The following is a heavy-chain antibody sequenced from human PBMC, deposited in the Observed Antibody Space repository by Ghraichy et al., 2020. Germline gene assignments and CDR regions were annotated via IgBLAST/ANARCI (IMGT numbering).Heavy chain of an antibody. V-gene: IGHV3-7*01. Sequence: LSLTCAASGFTFNSFWMTWVRQAPGKGLQWVANINQDGSEKYYVDSVKGRFTISRDNAQNSLYLQMNDLIAEDPAIYYCARPGHYCSGGGSCFPFATWGQGTLVTVSS. CDR3: ARPGHYCSGGGSCFPFAT. CDR1: GFTFNSFW. CDR2: INQDGSEK. D-gene: IGHD2-15*01. J-gene: IGHJ5*02.